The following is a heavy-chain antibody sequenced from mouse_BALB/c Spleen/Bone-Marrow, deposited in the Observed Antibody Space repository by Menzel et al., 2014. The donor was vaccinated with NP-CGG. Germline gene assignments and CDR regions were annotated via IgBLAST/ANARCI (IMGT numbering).Heavy chain of an antibody. CDR2: ISYSGST. V-gene: IGHV3-8*02. CDR1: GDSITSGY. Sequence: EVKLLESGPSLVKPSQTLYLSCSVTGDSITSGYWNWLRKFPGNKLEYMGYISYSGSTYYNPYLQSRITITRYTYNTQYYLQLKSVTTEDTATYYCASYYYGSSYAMDYWGQGTSVTVSS. D-gene: IGHD1-1*01. CDR3: ASYYYGSSYAMDY. J-gene: IGHJ4*01.